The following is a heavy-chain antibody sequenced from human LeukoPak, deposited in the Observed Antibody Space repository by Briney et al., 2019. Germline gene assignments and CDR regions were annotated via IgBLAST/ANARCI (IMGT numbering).Heavy chain of an antibody. CDR3: ARAFVDTAMGHYYYYGMDV. CDR2: IDSTGST. CDR1: GGSISTYY. D-gene: IGHD5-18*01. Sequence: PSETLSLTCTVSGGSISTYYWSWIRQPPGRGLECIGYIDSTGSTNYKPSLKSRVTISVDTSKNQFSLKLSSVTATDTAVYYCARAFVDTAMGHYYYYGMDVWGQGTTVTVSS. V-gene: IGHV4-59*01. J-gene: IGHJ6*02.